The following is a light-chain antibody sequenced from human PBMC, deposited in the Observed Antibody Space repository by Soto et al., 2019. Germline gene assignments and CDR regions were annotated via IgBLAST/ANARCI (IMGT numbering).Light chain of an antibody. CDR3: QQYYSTPQT. CDR1: QSVLYSSNNKNY. CDR2: WAS. V-gene: IGKV4-1*01. Sequence: DIVMTQSPDSLAVSLGERATINCKSSQSVLYSSNNKNYLAWYQQKPGQPPKLLIYWASTRESGVPDRFSGSGSGTDFTHSISSLQAEDVAVYYCQQYYSTPQTFGQGTKVAMK. J-gene: IGKJ1*01.